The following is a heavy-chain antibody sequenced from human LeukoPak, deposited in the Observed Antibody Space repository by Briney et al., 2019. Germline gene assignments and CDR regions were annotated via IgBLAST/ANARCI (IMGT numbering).Heavy chain of an antibody. CDR2: ISGSGGSI. Sequence: GGSLRLSCAASGFTFSSYAMSWVRQAPGRGLEWVSAISGSGGSIYYADSVKGRFTISRDNSKNTLYLQMNSLRAEDTAIYYCAKDRVTIFGVVIRLSNDNWFDAWGQGTLVTVSS. V-gene: IGHV3-23*01. J-gene: IGHJ5*02. D-gene: IGHD3-3*01. CDR1: GFTFSSYA. CDR3: AKDRVTIFGVVIRLSNDNWFDA.